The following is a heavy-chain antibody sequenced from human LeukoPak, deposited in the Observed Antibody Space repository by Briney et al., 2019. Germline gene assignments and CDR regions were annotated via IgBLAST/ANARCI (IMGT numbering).Heavy chain of an antibody. Sequence: WASVKVSCKASGYTFTSYGISWVRQAPGQGLEWMGWISAYNGNTNYAQKLQGRVTMTTDTSTSTAYMELRSLRSDDTAVYYCARRTTVVTPDYYYYCMDVWGKGTTVTVSS. CDR3: ARRTTVVTPDYYYYCMDV. J-gene: IGHJ6*03. CDR2: ISAYNGNT. V-gene: IGHV1-18*01. CDR1: GYTFTSYG. D-gene: IGHD4-23*01.